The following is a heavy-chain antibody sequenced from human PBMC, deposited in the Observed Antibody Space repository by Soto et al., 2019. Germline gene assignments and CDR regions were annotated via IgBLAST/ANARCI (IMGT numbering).Heavy chain of an antibody. CDR2: ISNDGGST. V-gene: IGHV3-23*01. J-gene: IGHJ4*02. CDR1: GLTFSYYA. Sequence: EVQLLESGGGLVQPGGSLRLSCTASGLTFSYYAMSWVRQAPGKGLEWVSAISNDGGSTYYGDSVKGRFTISRDDSKNTLYLQMNSLRAEDTAIYYCAKRFSPYYFDYWGQGTLATVSS. CDR3: AKRFSPYYFDY.